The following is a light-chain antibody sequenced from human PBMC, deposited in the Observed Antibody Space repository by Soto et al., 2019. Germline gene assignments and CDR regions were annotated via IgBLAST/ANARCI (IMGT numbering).Light chain of an antibody. CDR2: GSS. Sequence: EIQITQSQSPLSASVGDRITMTCRASHSISSCLSWYQQKPGKAPKLLICGSSTLQSGVPSRFSGSGSGTEFTLTIRCLHSEDFATYYCQQYYSNVPITFGQGTRLEIK. CDR1: HSISSC. V-gene: IGKV1-39*01. CDR3: QQYYSNVPIT. J-gene: IGKJ5*01.